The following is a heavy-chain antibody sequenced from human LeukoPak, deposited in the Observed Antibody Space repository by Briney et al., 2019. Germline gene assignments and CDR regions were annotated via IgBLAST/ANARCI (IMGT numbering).Heavy chain of an antibody. CDR3: AYARRFDP. V-gene: IGHV4-34*01. D-gene: IGHD2-2*01. Sequence: SETLSLTCAVHGGSFSGYYWSWIRQPPGKGLEWIGEINHSGSTNYNPSLKSRVTISVDTSKNQFSLKLSSVTAADTAVYYCAYARRFDPWGQGTLVTVSS. CDR2: INHSGST. J-gene: IGHJ5*02. CDR1: GGSFSGYY.